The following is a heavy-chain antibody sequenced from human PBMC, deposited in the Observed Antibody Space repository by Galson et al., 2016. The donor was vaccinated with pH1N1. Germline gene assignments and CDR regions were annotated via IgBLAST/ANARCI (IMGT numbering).Heavy chain of an antibody. D-gene: IGHD4-23*01. V-gene: IGHV4-39*07. CDR1: GGSIRSNTYY. J-gene: IGHJ4*02. CDR2: IFYGGTT. CDR3: ARDRGGNFQSFDY. Sequence: ETLSLTCTVSGGSIRSNTYYWGWIRQPPGKGLEWIGSIFYGGTTYYSPSLQSRVTVSMDTSNNQVSLTISSVTAADTAVYFCARDRGGNFQSFDYWGQGTLVAVSS.